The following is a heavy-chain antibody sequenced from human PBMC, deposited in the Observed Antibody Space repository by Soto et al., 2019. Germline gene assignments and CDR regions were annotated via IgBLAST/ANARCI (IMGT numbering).Heavy chain of an antibody. CDR2: ISSSGST. D-gene: IGHD2-21*02. J-gene: IGHJ5*02. V-gene: IGHV4-31*03. CDR3: ARSGVTGIVIPSHWFDP. CDR1: GGSVSSGSYY. Sequence: SETLSLTCTVSGGSVSSGSYYWSWIRQFPGRGLEWIGCISSSGSTYYNPALNNRISLSLDTSQNQFSLKLLSVTAADTAIYYCARSGVTGIVIPSHWFDPWGQGTLVTVSS.